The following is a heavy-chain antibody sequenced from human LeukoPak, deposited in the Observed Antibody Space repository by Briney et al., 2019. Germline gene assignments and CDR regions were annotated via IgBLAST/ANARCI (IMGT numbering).Heavy chain of an antibody. CDR2: ASTKTNGGTT. CDR1: ASLFGNDA. Sequence: GGSRTLSCTAAASLFGNDAMRCVRPPARGWLGWVGLASTKTNGGTTEYAASVKGRFTISRNDSKRVAYLQMNSLKTEETAVYYCTRGAIQQWLYYGMDVWGQGTTVTVSS. D-gene: IGHD5-18*01. CDR3: TRGAIQQWLYYGMDV. J-gene: IGHJ6*02. V-gene: IGHV3-49*04.